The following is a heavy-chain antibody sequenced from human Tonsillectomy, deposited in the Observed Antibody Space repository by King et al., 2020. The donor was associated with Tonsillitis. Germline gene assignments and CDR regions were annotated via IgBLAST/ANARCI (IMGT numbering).Heavy chain of an antibody. CDR1: GYTFTGYV. Sequence: QLVQSGSELKKHGASVKVSCKASGYTFTGYVMNWVRQAPGQGLQWMGWINTNTGNTKYAQDFTGRLVFSLDTSVSTAYMEIKNLKADDTAVFYCARDAGGYRTYEWDYWGQGTLVTVSS. CDR3: ARDAGGYRTYEWDY. CDR2: INTNTGNT. D-gene: IGHD5-12*01. V-gene: IGHV7-4-1*02. J-gene: IGHJ4*02.